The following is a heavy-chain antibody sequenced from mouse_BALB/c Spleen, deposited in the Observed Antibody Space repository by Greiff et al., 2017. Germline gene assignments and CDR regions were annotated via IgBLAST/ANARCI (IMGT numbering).Heavy chain of an antibody. CDR3: TRDAQRYGNYVY. CDR2: ISSGGSYT. Sequence: EVHLVESGGGLVKPGGSLKLSCAASGFTFSSYTMSWVRQTPEKRLEWVATISSGGSYTYYPDSVKGRFTISRDNAKNTLYLQMSSLKSEDTAMYYCTRDAQRYGNYVYWGQGTSVTVSS. CDR1: GFTFSSYT. D-gene: IGHD2-1*01. V-gene: IGHV5-6-4*01. J-gene: IGHJ4*01.